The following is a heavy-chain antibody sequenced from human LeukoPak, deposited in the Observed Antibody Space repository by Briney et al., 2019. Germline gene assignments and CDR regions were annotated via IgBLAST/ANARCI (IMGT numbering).Heavy chain of an antibody. CDR3: AICYGANEGSFDY. Sequence: SETLSLTCTVSGSSISSYYWSWIRQPPGKGLEWIGYVYYSGRANYNPSLKSRVTISVDTSKNQFSLKLSSVTAADTAVYYCAICYGANEGSFDYWGQGTLVTVSS. V-gene: IGHV4-59*08. CDR1: GSSISSYY. D-gene: IGHD4-17*01. CDR2: VYYSGRA. J-gene: IGHJ4*02.